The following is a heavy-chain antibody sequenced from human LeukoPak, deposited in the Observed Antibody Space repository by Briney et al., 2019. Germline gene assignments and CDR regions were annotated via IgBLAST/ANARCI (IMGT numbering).Heavy chain of an antibody. V-gene: IGHV3-74*01. J-gene: IGHJ5*02. CDR1: GFTFSNYW. Sequence: GGSLRLSCAASGFTFSNYWMHWVRQAPGKGPVWVSRINNDGSGTTYADSVKGRFTISRDDAKNTLYLQMNSLRAEDTAVYYCVRGGESTWSWGQGTLVTVSS. CDR3: VRGGESTWS. D-gene: IGHD2-15*01. CDR2: INNDGSGT.